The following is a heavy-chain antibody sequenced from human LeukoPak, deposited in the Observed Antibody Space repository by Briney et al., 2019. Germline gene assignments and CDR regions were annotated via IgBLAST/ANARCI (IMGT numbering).Heavy chain of an antibody. V-gene: IGHV3-20*04. Sequence: AGGSLRLSCAASGFTFDDCGMSWVRQAPGKGLEWVSGINWNGGSTGYADSVKGRFTISRDNAKNSLYLQMNSLRAEDTALYYCARGDYGDYFHFLGAAFDIWGQGTMVTVSS. D-gene: IGHD4-17*01. CDR2: INWNGGST. CDR1: GFTFDDCG. CDR3: ARGDYGDYFHFLGAAFDI. J-gene: IGHJ3*02.